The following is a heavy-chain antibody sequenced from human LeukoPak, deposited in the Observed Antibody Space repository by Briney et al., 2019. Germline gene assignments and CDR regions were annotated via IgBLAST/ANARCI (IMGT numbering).Heavy chain of an antibody. CDR3: ARLTRLSTSPDRYYLDY. J-gene: IGHJ4*02. D-gene: IGHD6-6*01. CDR2: IYTSGGT. Sequence: SETLSLTCTVSGGSISSYYWSWIRQPAGKELEWIGRIYTSGGTNYIPSLKGRVTISIDTSKNQFSLKLSSVTAADSAVYYCARLTRLSTSPDRYYLDYWGQGTLVTVSS. CDR1: GGSISSYY. V-gene: IGHV4-4*07.